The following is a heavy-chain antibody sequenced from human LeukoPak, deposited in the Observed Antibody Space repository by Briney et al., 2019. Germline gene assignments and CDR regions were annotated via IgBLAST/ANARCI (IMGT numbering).Heavy chain of an antibody. CDR2: IRGGGTGT. CDR1: GFPFSSYA. V-gene: IGHV3-23*01. J-gene: IGHJ4*02. CDR3: AKPEYSSSWPNYYFDS. D-gene: IGHD6-13*01. Sequence: GGSLRLSCAASGFPFSSYAMNWVRQAPGKGLEWVSAIRGGGTGTYYADSVKGRFTISRDNSQNTLHLQMNSLRAEDTALYYCAKPEYSSSWPNYYFDSWGQGTLVTVSS.